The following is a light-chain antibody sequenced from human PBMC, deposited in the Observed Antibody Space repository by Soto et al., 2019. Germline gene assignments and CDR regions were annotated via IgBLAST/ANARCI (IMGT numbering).Light chain of an antibody. CDR3: FSYAGRSTWV. CDR1: SSDIGSYNL. CDR2: EGN. J-gene: IGLJ3*02. Sequence: QPVLTQPASVSGSPGQSITISCAGTSSDIGSYNLVSWYQQHPGKAPRLMIYEGNKRPSGVSYRFSASKSGNTASLTISGLHAEDEADYYCFSYAGRSTWVFGGGTKLTVL. V-gene: IGLV2-23*01.